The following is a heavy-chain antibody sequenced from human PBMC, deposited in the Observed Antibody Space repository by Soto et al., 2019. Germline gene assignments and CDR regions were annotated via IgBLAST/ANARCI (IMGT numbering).Heavy chain of an antibody. CDR2: TYYRSKWDY. CDR3: ARLIGNSWLDS. V-gene: IGHV6-1*01. Sequence: QVQLQQSGPGLVKPSQTLSLTCAISGVSVSTNSATWDWIRQSPSRGLEWLGRTYYRSKWDYDYAASVKGRININPDTSNTQVSLLLDSVTPDDTAVYYCARLIGNSWLDSWGQGTLVTVSS. J-gene: IGHJ5*01. CDR1: GVSVSTNSAT. D-gene: IGHD2-8*01.